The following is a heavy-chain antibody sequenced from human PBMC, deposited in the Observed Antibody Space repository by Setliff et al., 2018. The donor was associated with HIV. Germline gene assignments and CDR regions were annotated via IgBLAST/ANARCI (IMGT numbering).Heavy chain of an antibody. CDR1: ELTFSNYA. CDR3: AQAQTSVSGSYYQYLQH. Sequence: PGGSLRLSCAASELTFSNYAMTWVRQAPGKGLEWVSSLSGSGGSTYYADSVKDRFTISRDNSKNTLYLRMNSLRAEDTAVYYCAQAQTSVSGSYYQYLQHWGQGTLVTVSS. J-gene: IGHJ1*01. V-gene: IGHV3-23*01. D-gene: IGHD3-10*01. CDR2: LSGSGGST.